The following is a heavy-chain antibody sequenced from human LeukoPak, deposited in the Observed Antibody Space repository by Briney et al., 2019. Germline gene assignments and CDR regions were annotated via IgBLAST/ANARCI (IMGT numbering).Heavy chain of an antibody. CDR1: GFTFSSYA. Sequence: PGGSLRLSCAASGFTFSSYAMSWVRQAPGKGLEWVSAISGSGGSTYYADSVRGRFTISRDNSKNTLYLQMNSLRAEDTAVYYCAKDRVPAAKSYYYYYDMDVWGQGTTVTVSS. D-gene: IGHD2-2*01. V-gene: IGHV3-23*01. J-gene: IGHJ6*02. CDR2: ISGSGGST. CDR3: AKDRVPAAKSYYYYYDMDV.